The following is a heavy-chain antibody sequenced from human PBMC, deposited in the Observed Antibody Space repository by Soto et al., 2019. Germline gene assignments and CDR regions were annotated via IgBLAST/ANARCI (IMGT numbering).Heavy chain of an antibody. J-gene: IGHJ3*02. V-gene: IGHV4-59*08. D-gene: IGHD6-13*01. Sequence: QVQLQESGPGLVKPSETLSLTCTVSGDSIGNYYWSWIRQPPGKGLEWIGYIYYSGSTNYNPSLNIRVTISVDTSKNQFSLKLNSVTAADTAVYYCARHLWVGTSWYLGAFDIWGQGTMVTVSS. CDR2: IYYSGST. CDR3: ARHLWVGTSWYLGAFDI. CDR1: GDSIGNYY.